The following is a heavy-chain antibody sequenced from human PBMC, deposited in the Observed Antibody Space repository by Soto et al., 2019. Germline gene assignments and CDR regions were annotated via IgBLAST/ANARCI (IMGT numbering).Heavy chain of an antibody. V-gene: IGHV1-18*01. J-gene: IGHJ6*02. Sequence: QVQLVQSGAEVKKPGASVKVSCKASGYTFTSYGITWVRQAPGQGLEWMGWISAHDGHTNSAQKLQDRVTMTTDTFTSTAYMDLRSLRSDDTAVYYCARGQGEYCSRGSCYANYYYNRMDVWGQGTTVTVSS. CDR1: GYTFTSYG. CDR2: ISAHDGHT. D-gene: IGHD2-15*01. CDR3: ARGQGEYCSRGSCYANYYYNRMDV.